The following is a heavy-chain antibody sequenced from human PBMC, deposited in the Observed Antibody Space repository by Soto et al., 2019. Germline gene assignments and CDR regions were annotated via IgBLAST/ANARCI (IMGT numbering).Heavy chain of an antibody. J-gene: IGHJ3*02. D-gene: IGHD6-13*01. CDR3: ARHLWVGSSWYLGAFDI. V-gene: IGHV4-59*08. CDR2: IYYSGST. CDR1: GDSISNYY. Sequence: SETLSLTCTVSGDSISNYYWSWIRQPPGKGLEWIGYIYYSGSTNYNPSLKSRVTISVDTSKNQFSLKLSSVTAADTAVYYCARHLWVGSSWYLGAFDIWSQGTMVTVS.